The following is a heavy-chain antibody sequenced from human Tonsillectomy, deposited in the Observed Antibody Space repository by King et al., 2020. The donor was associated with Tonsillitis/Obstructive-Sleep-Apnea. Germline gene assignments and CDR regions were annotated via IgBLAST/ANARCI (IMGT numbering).Heavy chain of an antibody. V-gene: IGHV1-18*01. D-gene: IGHD3-3*01. CDR3: ARGRQFLEWLGPREYMDV. J-gene: IGHJ6*03. CDR2: INNYNGNT. Sequence: VQLVESGAEVKKPGASVKVSCKASGYTFSNYGITWVRQAPGQGLEWMGWINNYNGNTYYAQKLQGRVIMTTDTSTSTAYMELRTLTSDDTAVYYCARGRQFLEWLGPREYMDVWGKGTTVTVSS. CDR1: GYTFSNYG.